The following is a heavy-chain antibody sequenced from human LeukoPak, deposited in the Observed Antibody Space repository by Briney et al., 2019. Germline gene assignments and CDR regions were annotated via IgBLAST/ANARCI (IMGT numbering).Heavy chain of an antibody. CDR3: ARDGTVNPYNWFDP. Sequence: SETLSLTCTVSGDSISSSNSYWGWIRQPPGKGLEWIGSIHYGGTTFYNPSLKNRVTISVDTSKNQFSLKLSSVTAADTAVYYCARDGTVNPYNWFDPWGQGTLVTVSS. D-gene: IGHD3-10*01. V-gene: IGHV4-39*07. J-gene: IGHJ5*02. CDR1: GDSISSSNSY. CDR2: IHYGGTT.